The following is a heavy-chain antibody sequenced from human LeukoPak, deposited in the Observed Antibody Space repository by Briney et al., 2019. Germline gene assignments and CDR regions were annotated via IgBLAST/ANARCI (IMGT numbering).Heavy chain of an antibody. V-gene: IGHV3-7*01. D-gene: IGHD6-13*01. CDR3: ARGVRGSSWLSFDY. CDR1: GFTFSRYW. J-gene: IGHJ4*02. Sequence: GGSLRLSCAASGFTFSRYWMSWVRQAPGKGLEWVANIKQDGSEKYYVDSVKGRFTISRDNAKNSLYLQMNSLRAEDTAVYYCARGVRGSSWLSFDYWGQGTLVIVSS. CDR2: IKQDGSEK.